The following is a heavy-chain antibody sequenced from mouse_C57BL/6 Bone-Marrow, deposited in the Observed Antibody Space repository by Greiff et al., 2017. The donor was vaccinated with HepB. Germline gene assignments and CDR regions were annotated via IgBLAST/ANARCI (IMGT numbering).Heavy chain of an antibody. CDR3: ARGITTVVASYYYAMDY. J-gene: IGHJ4*01. Sequence: QVQLQQSGPEPVKPGASVKISCKASGYAFSSSWMNWVKQRPGKGLEWIGRIYPGDGDTNYNGKFKGKATLTADKSSSTAYMQLSSLTSEDSAVYFCARGITTVVASYYYAMDYWGQGTSVTVSS. CDR2: IYPGDGDT. D-gene: IGHD1-1*01. V-gene: IGHV1-82*01. CDR1: GYAFSSSW.